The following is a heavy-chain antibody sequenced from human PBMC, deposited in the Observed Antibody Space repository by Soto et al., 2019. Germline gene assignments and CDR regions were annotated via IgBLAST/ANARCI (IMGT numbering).Heavy chain of an antibody. D-gene: IGHD3-10*01. J-gene: IGHJ6*02. CDR2: IHQSGST. V-gene: IGHV4-34*01. Sequence: SETRSLTWAVYGGSFSCYHWNGIRQRPGKGLEWIGDIHQSGSTSYNPFLKSRVTFSVEMSTNQFSLNLRSVTAADTAVYYCASRPYGSGSFYYYYAMDVCGQGTTVTFSS. CDR1: GGSFSCYH. CDR3: ASRPYGSGSFYYYYAMDV.